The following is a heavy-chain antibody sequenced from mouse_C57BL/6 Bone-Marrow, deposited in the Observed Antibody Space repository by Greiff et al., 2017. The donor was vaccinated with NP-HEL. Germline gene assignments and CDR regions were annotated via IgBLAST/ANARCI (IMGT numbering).Heavy chain of an antibody. CDR2: ISYDGSN. V-gene: IGHV3-6*01. CDR1: GYSITSGYY. J-gene: IGHJ2*01. CDR3: AREGDGYLPAH. D-gene: IGHD2-3*01. Sequence: EVQLVESGPGLVKPSQSLSLTCSVTGYSITSGYYWNWIRQFPGNKLEWMGYISYDGSNNYNPSLKNRISITRDTSTNQFFLKLNSVTTEDTATYYCAREGDGYLPAHWGQGTTLTVSS.